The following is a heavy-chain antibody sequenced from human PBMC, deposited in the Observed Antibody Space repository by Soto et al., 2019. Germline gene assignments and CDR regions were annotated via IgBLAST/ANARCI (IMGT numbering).Heavy chain of an antibody. CDR2: INSDGSST. V-gene: IGHV3-74*01. Sequence: GGSLRLSCAASGFTFSSYWMHWVRQGPGKGLVWVSRINSDGSSTSYADSVKGRFTISRDNAKNTLYLQMNSLRAEDTAVYYCAKDGTVTTFDNWGQGTLVTVSS. CDR3: AKDGTVTTFDN. D-gene: IGHD4-17*01. CDR1: GFTFSSYW. J-gene: IGHJ4*02.